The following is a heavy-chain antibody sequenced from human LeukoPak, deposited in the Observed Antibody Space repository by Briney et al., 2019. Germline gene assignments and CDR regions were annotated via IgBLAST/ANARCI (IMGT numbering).Heavy chain of an antibody. CDR1: GGSISSGDYY. V-gene: IGHV4-30-4*01. Sequence: SQPLSLPFTVSGGSISSGDYYWRWIRTPPGKGLEWIGYIYYSGSTYYNPSLKRRVTISVDTSKNQFSLKLSSVTAADTAVYYCARDRLFGRTDAFDIWGQGTMVTVSS. J-gene: IGHJ3*02. CDR3: ARDRLFGRTDAFDI. CDR2: IYYSGST. D-gene: IGHD3-3*01.